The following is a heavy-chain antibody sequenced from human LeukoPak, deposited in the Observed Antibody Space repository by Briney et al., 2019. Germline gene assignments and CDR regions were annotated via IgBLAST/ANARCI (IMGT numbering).Heavy chain of an antibody. V-gene: IGHV6-1*01. J-gene: IGHJ4*02. D-gene: IGHD2/OR15-2a*01. CDR3: ARETTSLFDS. CDR2: TYYRSKWYN. CDR1: GDSVPSNSAA. Sequence: QTLSLTCAISGDSVPSNSAAWNWISQSPSGGFEWLGRTYYRSKWYNDYAVSVKSRITFNPDRSKNQVSLQMNSVTPEDTAVYYCARETTSLFDSWGQGTLVTVSS.